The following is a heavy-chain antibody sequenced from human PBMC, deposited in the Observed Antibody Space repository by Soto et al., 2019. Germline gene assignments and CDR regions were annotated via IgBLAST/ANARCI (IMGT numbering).Heavy chain of an antibody. CDR2: MHPGDSDT. CDR1: GYSFSNNW. V-gene: IGHV5-51*03. Sequence: EVQLVQSGAEVKKAGESLKISCKGSGYSFSNNWVGWVRQMPGKGLEWMGIMHPGDSDTRYSPSFQGQVTISADKSINTAYLQWSSLKPSDSAMYHCARHNRYSSTWFEGWFDPWGQGTLVTVSS. J-gene: IGHJ5*02. D-gene: IGHD6-13*01. CDR3: ARHNRYSSTWFEGWFDP.